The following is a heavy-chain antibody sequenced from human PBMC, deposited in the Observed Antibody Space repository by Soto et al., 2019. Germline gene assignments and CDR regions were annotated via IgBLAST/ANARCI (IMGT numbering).Heavy chain of an antibody. CDR1: GFTFSTTW. J-gene: IGHJ6*01. CDR2: IDADDSSA. CDR3: SRDYYYSVDV. Sequence: EMQLVESGGGLVQPGGSLRLSCVVSGFTFSTTWMHWVRQAPGKGLVWVSRIDADDSSATYADSVKGRFTISRDNSKNKLYLQMDSLRPEDTAVYYCSRDYYYSVDVWGQGTSVTVSS. D-gene: IGHD3-10*01. V-gene: IGHV3-74*03.